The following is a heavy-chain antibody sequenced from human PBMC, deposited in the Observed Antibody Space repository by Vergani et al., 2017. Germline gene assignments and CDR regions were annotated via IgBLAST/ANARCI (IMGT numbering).Heavy chain of an antibody. CDR2: IGTACDT. J-gene: IGHJ4*02. D-gene: IGHD2-8*01. V-gene: IGHV3-13*01. CDR3: AIFSLMEHSDD. CDR1: GFTFRNSD. Sequence: EVQLVESGGDLVQPGGSLRHSCAGSGFTFRNSDMHGVRQVIGKGLEWVSAIGTACDTYYADSVKGRFTISRDDAENSLFLQMNSLRAEDTAVYYCAIFSLMEHSDDWGQGTLVTVSS.